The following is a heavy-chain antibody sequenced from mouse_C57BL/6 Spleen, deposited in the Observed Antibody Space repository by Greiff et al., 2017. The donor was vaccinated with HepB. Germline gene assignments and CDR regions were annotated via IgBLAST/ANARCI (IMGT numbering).Heavy chain of an antibody. J-gene: IGHJ4*01. CDR1: GYTFTDYN. V-gene: IGHV1-22*01. CDR2: INPNNGGT. D-gene: IGHD2-12*01. Sequence: VHVKQSGPELVKPGASVKMSCKASGYTFTDYNMHWVKQSHGKSLEWIGYINPNNGGTSYNQKFKGKATLTVNKSPSTAYMELRSLTSEDSAVYYCARSYSAYAMDYWGQGTSVTVSS. CDR3: ARSYSAYAMDY.